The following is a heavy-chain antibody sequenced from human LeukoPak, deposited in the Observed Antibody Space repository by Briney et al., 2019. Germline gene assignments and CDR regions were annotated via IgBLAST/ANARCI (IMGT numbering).Heavy chain of an antibody. Sequence: ASVKVSCKASGYTFTPYAIHWMRQAPGQRLEWMGLIIAGNGDTKYSQNFQGRLTFTRDTSASTAYMELSSLRSEDTAVYYCARARVPVPAQLNWFDPWGQGTLVTVSS. D-gene: IGHD2-2*01. CDR1: GYTFTPYA. V-gene: IGHV1-3*01. CDR2: IIAGNGDT. J-gene: IGHJ5*02. CDR3: ARARVPVPAQLNWFDP.